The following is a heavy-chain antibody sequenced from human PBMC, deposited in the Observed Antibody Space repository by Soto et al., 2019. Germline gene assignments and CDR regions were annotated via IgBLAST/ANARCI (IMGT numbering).Heavy chain of an antibody. V-gene: IGHV4-4*07. CDR2: IYTSGST. D-gene: IGHD2-2*02. CDR3: ARSGPYCSSTSCYMGYYYYGMDV. J-gene: IGHJ6*02. Sequence: PSETLSLTCTVSGGSISSYYWSWIRQPAGKGLEWIGRIYTSGSTNYNPSLKSRVTMSVDTSKNQSSLKLSSVTAADTAVYYCARSGPYCSSTSCYMGYYYYGMDVWGQGTTVTVSS. CDR1: GGSISSYY.